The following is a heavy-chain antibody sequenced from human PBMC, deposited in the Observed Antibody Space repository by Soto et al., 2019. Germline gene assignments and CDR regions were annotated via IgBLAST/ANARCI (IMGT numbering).Heavy chain of an antibody. CDR3: AGVEDEGGSYYD. V-gene: IGHV3-30*10. CDR1: GFTFNTYA. CDR2: ISYDGFNK. Sequence: QVHLVESGGGVVHTGRSLRLSCAASGFTFNTYAMHWVRQAPGKGLEWVAVISYDGFNKYYTDSVKGRFTISRDNSKNTLYLQMNGLKPEDSAVYYCAGVEDEGGSYYDWGQGTLVTVSS. J-gene: IGHJ4*02. D-gene: IGHD1-26*01.